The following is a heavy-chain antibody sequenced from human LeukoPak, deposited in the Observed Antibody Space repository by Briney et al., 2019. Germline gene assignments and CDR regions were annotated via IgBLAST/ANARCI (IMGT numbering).Heavy chain of an antibody. CDR3: ARDQGYYIFDC. J-gene: IGHJ4*02. Sequence: SSETLSLTCTVSGYSISSGYYWGWIRQPPGKGLEWIGYIYHSGSTYYNPSLTSRVTMSIDTSKNQFSLKLSSVTAADTAVYYCARDQGYYIFDCWGQGTLVTVSS. CDR2: IYHSGST. D-gene: IGHD1-26*01. CDR1: GYSISSGYY. V-gene: IGHV4-38-2*02.